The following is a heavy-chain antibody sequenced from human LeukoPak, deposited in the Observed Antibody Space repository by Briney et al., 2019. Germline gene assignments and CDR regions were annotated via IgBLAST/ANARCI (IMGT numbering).Heavy chain of an antibody. CDR3: AREVRYCSSTSCFSTYYYYGMDV. Sequence: ASVKVSCKASGYTFTSYDINWVRQATGQGLEWMGWMNPNSGNTGYAQKFQGRVTMTRNTSISTAYMELSSLRSEDTAVYYCAREVRYCSSTSCFSTYYYYGMDVWGQGTTVTVSS. CDR2: MNPNSGNT. CDR1: GYTFTSYD. V-gene: IGHV1-8*01. D-gene: IGHD2-2*01. J-gene: IGHJ6*02.